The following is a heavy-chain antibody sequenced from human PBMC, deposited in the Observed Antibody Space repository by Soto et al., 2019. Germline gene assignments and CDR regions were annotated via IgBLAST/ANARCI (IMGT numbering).Heavy chain of an antibody. J-gene: IGHJ4*02. D-gene: IGHD3-10*01. Sequence: ASVRVSCKASGFTFTSSAVQWVRQARGQRLEWIGWIVVGSGNTNYAQKFQERATITRDMSTSTAYMELSSLRSEDTAVYYCAALYYYGSGSYYYFDYWGQGTLVTVSS. V-gene: IGHV1-58*01. CDR2: IVVGSGNT. CDR3: AALYYYGSGSYYYFDY. CDR1: GFTFTSSA.